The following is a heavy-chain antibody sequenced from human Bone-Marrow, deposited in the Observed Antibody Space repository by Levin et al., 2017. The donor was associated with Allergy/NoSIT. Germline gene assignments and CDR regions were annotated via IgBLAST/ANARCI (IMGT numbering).Heavy chain of an antibody. J-gene: IGHJ3*02. CDR3: ARHLDGRCSPSNCYTVAFDI. CDR2: IYPGDSDT. V-gene: IGHV5-51*01. Sequence: TAGGSLRLSCKGSGYSFSNYWIGWVRQMPGKGLEWMGIIYPGDSDTRYRPSFQGQVTISVDKSVNTAYLQWSSLKASDTAMYYCARHLDGRCSPSNCYTVAFDIWGQGTKVTVSS. D-gene: IGHD2-2*02. CDR1: GYSFSNYW.